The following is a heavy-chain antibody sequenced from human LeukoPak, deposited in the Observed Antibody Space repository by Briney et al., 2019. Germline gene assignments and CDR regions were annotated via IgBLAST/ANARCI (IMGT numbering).Heavy chain of an antibody. V-gene: IGHV3-7*03. J-gene: IGHJ4*02. CDR3: AREGATTAFDY. CDR2: IKQDGSER. Sequence: GGSLRLSCAASGFTFSSYEMNWVRQAPGKGLEWVANIKQDGSERYYVDSVKGRFTISRDNAKNSLYLQMNSLRAEDTAVYYCAREGATTAFDYWGQGTLVTVSS. CDR1: GFTFSSYE. D-gene: IGHD1-26*01.